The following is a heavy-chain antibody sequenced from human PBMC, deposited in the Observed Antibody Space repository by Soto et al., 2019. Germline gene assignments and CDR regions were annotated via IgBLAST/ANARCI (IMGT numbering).Heavy chain of an antibody. Sequence: QVQLVQSGAEVKKPGSSVKVSCKASGGTFSSYTISWVRQAPGQRLEWMGRIIPILGIANYAQKFQGRVTITADKSTSTAYMELSSLRSEDTAVYYCARDARSSFDWFDPWGQGTLVTVSS. CDR3: ARDARSSFDWFDP. V-gene: IGHV1-69*08. J-gene: IGHJ5*02. CDR2: IIPILGIA. CDR1: GGTFSSYT.